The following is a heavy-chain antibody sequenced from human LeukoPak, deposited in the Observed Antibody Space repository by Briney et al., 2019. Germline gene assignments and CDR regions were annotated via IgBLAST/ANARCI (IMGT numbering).Heavy chain of an antibody. D-gene: IGHD6-19*01. J-gene: IGHJ4*02. CDR1: GFTFSSSW. CDR2: IKQDGSEK. Sequence: GGSLRVSCAASGFTFSSSWMSWVRQAPGKGLEWVVNIKQDGSEKFYVDSVKGRFTISRDDAKNSLYLQMNSLRAEDTAVYYCARDHSSGWSLDYWGQGTVVTVSS. CDR3: ARDHSSGWSLDY. V-gene: IGHV3-7*01.